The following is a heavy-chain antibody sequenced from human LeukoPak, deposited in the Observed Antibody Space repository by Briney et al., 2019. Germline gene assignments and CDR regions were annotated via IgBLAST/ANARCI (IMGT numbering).Heavy chain of an antibody. Sequence: SETLSLTCTVSGGSISSYYWSWIRQPPGKGLEWNGYIYYSGSTNYNPSLKSRVTISVDTSKNQFSLKLSSVTAADTAVYYCARADITYYYGSAPYYFDYWGQGTLVTVSS. J-gene: IGHJ4*02. CDR3: ARADITYYYGSAPYYFDY. V-gene: IGHV4-59*01. D-gene: IGHD3-10*01. CDR2: IYYSGST. CDR1: GGSISSYY.